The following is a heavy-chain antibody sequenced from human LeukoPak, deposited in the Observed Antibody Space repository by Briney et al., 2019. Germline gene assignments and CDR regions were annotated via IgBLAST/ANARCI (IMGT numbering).Heavy chain of an antibody. D-gene: IGHD6-13*01. CDR3: AREENSSSWYKYFDY. CDR1: GGSISSSNW. J-gene: IGHJ4*02. Sequence: SGTLSLTCAVSGGSISSSNWWSWARQPPGKGLEWIGEIYHSGSTNYNPSLKSRVTISVDKSKNQFSLKLSSVTAADTAVYYCAREENSSSWYKYFDYWGQGTLVTVSS. CDR2: IYHSGST. V-gene: IGHV4-4*02.